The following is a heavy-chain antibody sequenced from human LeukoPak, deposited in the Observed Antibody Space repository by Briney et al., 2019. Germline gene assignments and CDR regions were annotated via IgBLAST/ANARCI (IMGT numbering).Heavy chain of an antibody. D-gene: IGHD4-17*01. CDR1: GGTFSSYA. CDR2: IIPIFGTA. CDR3: ARDRGNGDYDWFDP. V-gene: IGHV1-69*01. J-gene: IGHJ5*02. Sequence: RGSSVKVSCTASGGTFSSYAISWVRQAPGQGLEWMGGIIPIFGTANYAQKFQGRVTITADESTSTAYMELSSLRSEDTAVYYCARDRGNGDYDWFDPWGQGTLVTVSS.